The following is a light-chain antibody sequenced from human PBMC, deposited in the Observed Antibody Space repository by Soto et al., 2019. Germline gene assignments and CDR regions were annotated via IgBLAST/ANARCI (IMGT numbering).Light chain of an antibody. CDR3: QQYGSSRT. Sequence: EIVLTQSPGTLSLSPGERATLSCRASQSVSSSYLAWYQQKPGQAPRLLIYGASSRATGIPDRFSGSGSGTDFTLTISRLEPEDFAVYYCQQYGSSRTFGQGTKXEXK. J-gene: IGKJ1*01. V-gene: IGKV3-20*01. CDR1: QSVSSSY. CDR2: GAS.